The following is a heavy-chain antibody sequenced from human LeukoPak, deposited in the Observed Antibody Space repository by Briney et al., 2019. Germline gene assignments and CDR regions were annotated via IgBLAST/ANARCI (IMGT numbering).Heavy chain of an antibody. CDR2: INHSGST. J-gene: IGHJ5*02. CDR3: ARGVQGIPIFGVATWRWFDP. Sequence: PSETLSLTCAVYGGSFSGYYWSWIRQPPGKGLEWIGEINHSGSTNYNPSLKSRVTISVDTSKNQFSLTLSSVTAADTAVYYCARGVQGIPIFGVATWRWFDPWGQGTLVTVSS. V-gene: IGHV4-34*01. CDR1: GGSFSGYY. D-gene: IGHD3-3*01.